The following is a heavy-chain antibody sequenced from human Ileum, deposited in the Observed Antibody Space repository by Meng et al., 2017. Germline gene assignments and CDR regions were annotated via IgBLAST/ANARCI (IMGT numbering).Heavy chain of an antibody. V-gene: IGHV3-33*01. D-gene: IGHD6-13*01. CDR1: GFTFRSFG. CDR2: IWYDGDDK. Sequence: GGSGGGGVQPGMSLRLSCGASGFTFRSFGMHWVRQAPGRGLEWVAVIWYDGDDKEYADSVKGRFTISRDNSKNMLYLQMNSLRAEDTAVYYCARDLASAGSPVRFGPWGQGTLVTVSS. CDR3: ARDLASAGSPVRFGP. J-gene: IGHJ5*02.